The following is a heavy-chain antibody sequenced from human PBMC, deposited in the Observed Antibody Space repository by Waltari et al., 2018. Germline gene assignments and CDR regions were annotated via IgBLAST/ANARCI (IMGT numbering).Heavy chain of an antibody. CDR3: ARYRSHGDNPYFDY. D-gene: IGHD4-17*01. J-gene: IGHJ4*02. CDR2: IYHSGST. CDR1: GGSISSGGYS. Sequence: QLQLQESGSGLVKPSQTLSLTCAVSGGSISSGGYSWSWIRQPPGKGLEWIGYIYHSGSTYYNPSLKSRVTISVDRSKNQFSLKLSSVTAADTAVYYCARYRSHGDNPYFDYWGQGTLVTVSS. V-gene: IGHV4-30-2*01.